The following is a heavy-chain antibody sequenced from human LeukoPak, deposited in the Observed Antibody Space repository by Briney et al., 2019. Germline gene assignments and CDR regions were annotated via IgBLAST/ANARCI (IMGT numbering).Heavy chain of an antibody. J-gene: IGHJ4*02. CDR1: GYTFTRYY. V-gene: IGHV1-46*01. Sequence: GASVKVSCKASGYTFTRYYMHWVRQAPGQGLEWMGIISPSGASTSYAQKFQGRVTMTRDTSTSTVYMELSSLRAEDTAVYYCAKDQGIAVAVFDYWGQGTLVTVSS. CDR2: ISPSGAST. D-gene: IGHD6-19*01. CDR3: AKDQGIAVAVFDY.